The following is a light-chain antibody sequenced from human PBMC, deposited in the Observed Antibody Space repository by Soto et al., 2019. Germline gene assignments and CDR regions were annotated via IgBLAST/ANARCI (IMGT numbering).Light chain of an antibody. CDR3: QQSYSTPRT. CDR2: AAS. V-gene: IGKV1-39*01. CDR1: QSISSY. J-gene: IGKJ1*01. Sequence: DIQMTQSPSSLSASVGDRVTITCRASQSISSYLNWYQQKPGKAPKLLIYAASSLQSGVPSRFSGSGSGTDFTLTISRLQPEDFVTYYGQQSYSTPRTFGQGTKVEIK.